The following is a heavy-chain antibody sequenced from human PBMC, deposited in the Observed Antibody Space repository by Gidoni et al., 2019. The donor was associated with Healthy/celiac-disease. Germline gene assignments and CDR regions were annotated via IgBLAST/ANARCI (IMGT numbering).Heavy chain of an antibody. CDR1: GFSLSTSGVG. J-gene: IGHJ3*02. CDR3: AHITVVVTAMGVIRDAFDI. Sequence: QITLKESGPTLVKPTQTLTLTCTFSGFSLSTSGVGVGWIRQPPGKALEWLALIYWNDDKRYSPSLKSRLTITKDTSKNQVVLTMTNMDPVDTATYYCAHITVVVTAMGVIRDAFDIWGQGTMVTVSS. D-gene: IGHD2-21*02. CDR2: IYWNDDK. V-gene: IGHV2-5*01.